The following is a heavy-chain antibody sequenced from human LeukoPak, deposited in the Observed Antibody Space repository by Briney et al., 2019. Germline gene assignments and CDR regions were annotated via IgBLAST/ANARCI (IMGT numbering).Heavy chain of an antibody. CDR3: ARGGDYCNSFDP. CDR1: GGSIRGYY. D-gene: IGHD4-17*01. J-gene: IGHJ5*02. CDR2: IYYSGST. Sequence: SETLSLTCSVSGGSIRGYYWNWIRQPPGKGLEGIGYIYYSGSTNYNPSLKSRVTISVDKSKRQFSLNLTSVTAADTAVYYCARGGDYCNSFDPWGQGTLVSVSS. V-gene: IGHV4-59*01.